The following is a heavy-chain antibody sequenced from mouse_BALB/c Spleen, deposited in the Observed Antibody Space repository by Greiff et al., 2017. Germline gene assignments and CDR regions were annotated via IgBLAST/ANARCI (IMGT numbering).Heavy chain of an antibody. Sequence: DVMLVESGGGLVKPGGSLKLSCAASGFTFSDYYMYWVRQTPEKRLEWVATISDGGSYTYYPDSVKGRFTISRDNAKNNLYLQMSSLKSEDTAMYYCASPYYDYDSAYWGQGTLVTVSA. CDR3: ASPYYDYDSAY. CDR1: GFTFSDYY. J-gene: IGHJ3*01. CDR2: ISDGGSYT. D-gene: IGHD2-4*01. V-gene: IGHV5-4*02.